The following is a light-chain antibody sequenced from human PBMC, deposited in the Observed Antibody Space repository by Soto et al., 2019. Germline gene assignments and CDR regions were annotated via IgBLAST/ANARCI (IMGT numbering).Light chain of an antibody. CDR1: TTDVGGYIY. CDR3: CSYAGGYIYL. CDR2: DVT. Sequence: QSALTQPASVSGSPGQSITLSCTGTTTDVGGYIYVSWYQQHPGKAPKLMIYDVTKWPSGVPERFSGSKSGNTASLTISGLQAEDEADYFCCSYAGGYIYLFGTGTKVTVL. V-gene: IGLV2-11*01. J-gene: IGLJ1*01.